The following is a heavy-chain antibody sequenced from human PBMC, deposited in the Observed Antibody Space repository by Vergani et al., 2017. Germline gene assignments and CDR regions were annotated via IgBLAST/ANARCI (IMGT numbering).Heavy chain of an antibody. Sequence: QVQLVESGGGVVQPGRSLRLSCAASGFTFSSYGMHWVRQAPGKGLEWVAVISYDGSNKYYADSVKGRFTISRDNSKNTLYLQMNILRAEDTAVYYCAKVLPGSGWYYFDYWGQGTLVTVSS. CDR3: AKVLPGSGWYYFDY. D-gene: IGHD6-19*01. CDR1: GFTFSSYG. CDR2: ISYDGSNK. J-gene: IGHJ4*02. V-gene: IGHV3-30*18.